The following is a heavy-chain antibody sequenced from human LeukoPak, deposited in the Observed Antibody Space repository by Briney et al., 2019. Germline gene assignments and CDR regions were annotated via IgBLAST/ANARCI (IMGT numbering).Heavy chain of an antibody. CDR3: ARAPRGVTPDFDY. CDR2: IYYSGST. D-gene: IGHD3-10*01. J-gene: IGHJ4*02. CDR1: GGSISSSSYY. Sequence: SETLSLTCTVSGGSISSSSYYWGWIRQPPGKGLEWIVSIYYSGSTYYNPSLKSRVTISVNTSKNQFFLKLSSVTAADTAVYYCARAPRGVTPDFDYWGQGTLVTVSS. V-gene: IGHV4-39*07.